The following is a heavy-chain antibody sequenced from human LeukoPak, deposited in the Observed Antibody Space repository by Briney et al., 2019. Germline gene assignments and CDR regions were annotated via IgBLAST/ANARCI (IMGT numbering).Heavy chain of an antibody. D-gene: IGHD3-10*01. CDR3: ARDIGWFGDQKGGYNWFDP. Sequence: GASVKVSCKASGYTFTSYAMNWVRQAPGQGLEWMGWISTNTGNPTYAQGFTGRFVFSLDTSVSTAYLQISSLKAEDTAVYYCARDIGWFGDQKGGYNWFDPWGQGTLVTVSS. J-gene: IGHJ5*02. CDR1: GYTFTSYA. V-gene: IGHV7-4-1*02. CDR2: ISTNTGNP.